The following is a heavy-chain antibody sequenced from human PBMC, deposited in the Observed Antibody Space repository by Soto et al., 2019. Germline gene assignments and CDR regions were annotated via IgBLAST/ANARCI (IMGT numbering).Heavy chain of an antibody. Sequence: QVQLVQSGAEVKKPGSSVKVSCKASGGTFSSYAISWVRQAPGQGLEWMGGIIPIFGTANYAQKFQGRVTITADESTSTAYMELNSLRSEDTAVYYCARDLRKPNYCSGGSCYSETYYYYGMDVWGQGTTVTVSS. J-gene: IGHJ6*02. CDR1: GGTFSSYA. CDR3: ARDLRKPNYCSGGSCYSETYYYYGMDV. CDR2: IIPIFGTA. V-gene: IGHV1-69*01. D-gene: IGHD2-15*01.